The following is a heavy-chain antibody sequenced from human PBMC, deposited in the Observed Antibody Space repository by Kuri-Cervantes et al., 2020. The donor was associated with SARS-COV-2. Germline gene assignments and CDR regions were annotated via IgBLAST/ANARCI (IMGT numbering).Heavy chain of an antibody. CDR2: ISGSGGST. D-gene: IGHD2-2*01. CDR3: AKASEKYQLLFSVEHYFDY. CDR1: GFTFSSYE. V-gene: IGHV3-23*01. Sequence: GGSLRLSCAASGFTFSSYEMNWVRQAPGKGLEWVSAISGSGGSTYYADSVKGRFTISRDNSKNTVYLQMSRLRAEDTAVYYCAKASEKYQLLFSVEHYFDYWGQGALVTVSS. J-gene: IGHJ4*02.